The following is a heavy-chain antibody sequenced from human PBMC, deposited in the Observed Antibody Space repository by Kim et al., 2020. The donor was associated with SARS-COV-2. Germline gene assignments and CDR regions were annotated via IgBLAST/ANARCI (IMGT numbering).Heavy chain of an antibody. Sequence: GGSLRLSCAASGFTFSSYGMHWVRQAPGKGLEWVAVISYDGNKKYYADSVKGRFTISRDNSKNTLYLQMNSLRAEDTAVYYCASDRSFYGMDVWGQGTTVTVSS. CDR2: ISYDGNKK. CDR3: ASDRSFYGMDV. V-gene: IGHV3-30*03. CDR1: GFTFSSYG. J-gene: IGHJ6*02.